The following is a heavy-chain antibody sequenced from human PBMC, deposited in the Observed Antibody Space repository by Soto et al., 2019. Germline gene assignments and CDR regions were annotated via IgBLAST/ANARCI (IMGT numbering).Heavy chain of an antibody. J-gene: IGHJ3*01. CDR2: INPNSGGT. CDR3: ARGLCTGGTCYGPTSDV. D-gene: IGHD2-15*01. Sequence: ASVKVSCKASGYTFTGYYMHWVRQAPGQGLEWMGWINPNSGGTNYAQKFQGWVTMTRNTSITTAYMELSSLTSEDTALYYCARGLCTGGTCYGPTSDVWGQGTRVTVSS. V-gene: IGHV1-2*04. CDR1: GYTFTGYY.